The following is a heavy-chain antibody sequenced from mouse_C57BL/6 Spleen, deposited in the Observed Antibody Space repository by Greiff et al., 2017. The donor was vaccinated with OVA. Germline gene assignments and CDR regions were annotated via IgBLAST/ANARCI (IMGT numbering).Heavy chain of an antibody. J-gene: IGHJ1*03. V-gene: IGHV6-3*01. CDR2: IRLKSDNYAT. CDR3: TGSYYYGSNWYFDV. CDR1: GFTFSNYW. D-gene: IGHD1-1*01. Sequence: EVKLMESGGGLVQPGGSMKLSCVASGFTFSNYWMNWVRQSPEKGLEWVAQIRLKSDNYATHYAESVKGRFTISRDDSKSSVYLQMNNLRSEDTGIYYCTGSYYYGSNWYFDVWGTGTTVTVSS.